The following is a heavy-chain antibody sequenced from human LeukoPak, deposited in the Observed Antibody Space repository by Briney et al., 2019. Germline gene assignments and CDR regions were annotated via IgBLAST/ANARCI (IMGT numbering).Heavy chain of an antibody. Sequence: PGGSLRLSCAASGFTFSSYGMHWVRQAPGKGLEWVAVIWYDGSNKYYADSVKGQFTISRDNSKNTLYLQMNSLRAEDTAVYYCARDWVYSSSEGYFDYWGQGTLVTVSS. CDR2: IWYDGSNK. J-gene: IGHJ4*02. CDR1: GFTFSSYG. V-gene: IGHV3-33*01. D-gene: IGHD6-13*01. CDR3: ARDWVYSSSEGYFDY.